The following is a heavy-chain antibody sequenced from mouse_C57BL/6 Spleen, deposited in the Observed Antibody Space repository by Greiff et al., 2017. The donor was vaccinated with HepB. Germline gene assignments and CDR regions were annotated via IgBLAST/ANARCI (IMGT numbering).Heavy chain of an antibody. CDR1: GYAFSSYW. Sequence: LQESGAELVKPGASVKISCKASGYAFSSYWMNWVKQRPGKGLEWIGQIYPGDGDTNYNGKFKGKATLTADKSSSTAYMQLSSLTSEDSAVYFCARDGNYVAWFAYWGQGTLVTVSA. J-gene: IGHJ3*01. D-gene: IGHD2-1*01. CDR3: ARDGNYVAWFAY. V-gene: IGHV1-80*01. CDR2: IYPGDGDT.